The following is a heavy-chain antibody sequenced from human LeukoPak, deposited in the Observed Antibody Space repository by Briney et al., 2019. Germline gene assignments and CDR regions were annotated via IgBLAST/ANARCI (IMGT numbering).Heavy chain of an antibody. CDR3: ARALGYCSGGSSPNWFDP. D-gene: IGHD2-15*01. CDR2: IYPGDSDT. Sequence: GESLKISCKGSGYSFTSYWIGWVRQMPGKGLGWMGIIYPGDSDTRYSPSFQGQVTISADKSISTAYLQWSSLKASDTAMYYCARALGYCSGGSSPNWFDPWGQGTLVTVSS. V-gene: IGHV5-51*01. CDR1: GYSFTSYW. J-gene: IGHJ5*02.